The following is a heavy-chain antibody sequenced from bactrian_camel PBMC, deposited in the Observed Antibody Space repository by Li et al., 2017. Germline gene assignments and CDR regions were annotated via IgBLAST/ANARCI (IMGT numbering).Heavy chain of an antibody. Sequence: QVQLVESGGGSVQAGGSLRLSCAASGYTSSYCTGWFRQAPGKEREGVAAIDRDGSTSYTDSVKGRFTISKDNAKNAKNTLYLQMNSLKPEDTAMYYCAARGPYCYTKLSVRDFTYWGQGTQVTVSS. D-gene: IGHD2*01. V-gene: IGHV3S26*01. CDR2: IDRDGST. CDR1: GYTSSYC. CDR3: AARGPYCYTKLSVRDFTY. J-gene: IGHJ4*01.